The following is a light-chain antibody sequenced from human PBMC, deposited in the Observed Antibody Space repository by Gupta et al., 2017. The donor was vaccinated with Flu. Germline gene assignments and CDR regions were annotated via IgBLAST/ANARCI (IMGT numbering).Light chain of an antibody. CDR1: QSLLHSNGYNY. J-gene: IGKJ1*01. Sequence: SVMTQSPPSLPVTPGEPASISCRSSQSLLHSNGYNYLDWYLQKPGQSPQLLIYLGSNRASGVPDRFSGSGSGTDFTLKISRVEAEDVGVYYCMQALQTPWTFGQGTKVEIK. CDR2: LGS. V-gene: IGKV2-28*01. CDR3: MQALQTPWT.